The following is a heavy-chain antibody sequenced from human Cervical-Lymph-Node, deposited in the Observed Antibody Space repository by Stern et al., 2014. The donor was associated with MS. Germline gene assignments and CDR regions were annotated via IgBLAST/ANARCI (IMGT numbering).Heavy chain of an antibody. CDR2: INSEGSDA. Sequence: EVQLVESGGGLVQPGGSLRLSCAASGFTLSTYWIHWVRQATGKGLVWVSRINSEGSDAIYADSVKGRFTISRDNAKNTLYLQMTRLTAEDTAVYYCARYGGDSWRGMDVWGQGTTVTVSS. D-gene: IGHD4-23*01. V-gene: IGHV3-74*01. J-gene: IGHJ6*02. CDR1: GFTLSTYW. CDR3: ARYGGDSWRGMDV.